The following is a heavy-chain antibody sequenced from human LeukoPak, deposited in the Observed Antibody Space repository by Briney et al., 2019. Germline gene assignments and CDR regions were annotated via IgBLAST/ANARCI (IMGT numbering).Heavy chain of an antibody. D-gene: IGHD6-13*01. CDR1: GYTFTNYG. CDR2: ISGYNDNT. V-gene: IGHV1-18*01. CDR3: ARDRDSTSWNYFYYGMDV. Sequence: ASVKVSCKASGYTFTNYGISWVRQAPGQGLEWMGWISGYNDNTNYAQKLQGRVTLTTETSTTTVHMEMRNLRSDDTAVYYCARDRDSTSWNYFYYGMDVWGQGTTVTVSS. J-gene: IGHJ6*02.